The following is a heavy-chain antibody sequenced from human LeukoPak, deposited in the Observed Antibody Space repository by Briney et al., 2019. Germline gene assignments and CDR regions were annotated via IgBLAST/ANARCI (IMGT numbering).Heavy chain of an antibody. D-gene: IGHD3-22*01. CDR2: INPSGGST. Sequence: ASVKVSCKASGYTFTSYYMHWVRQAPGQGLEWMGIINPSGGSTSYAQKFQGRVTMTRDTSTSTVYMELSSLRSEDTAVYYCARGSRITMIVVVNFDYWGQGTLVTVSS. CDR1: GYTFTSYY. J-gene: IGHJ4*02. V-gene: IGHV1-46*01. CDR3: ARGSRITMIVVVNFDY.